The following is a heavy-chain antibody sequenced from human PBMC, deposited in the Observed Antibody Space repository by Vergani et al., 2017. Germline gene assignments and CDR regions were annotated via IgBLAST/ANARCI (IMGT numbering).Heavy chain of an antibody. CDR3: ARGGELRRPAAMMLHDY. V-gene: IGHV3-48*01. CDR1: GFTFSSYS. J-gene: IGHJ4*02. D-gene: IGHD2-2*01. Sequence: EVQLVESGGGLVQPGGSLRLSCAASGFTFSSYSMNWVRQAPGKGLEWVSYISSSSSTIYYADSVKGRFTISRDNAKNSLYLQMNSLRAEDTAVYYCARGGELRRPAAMMLHDYWSQGTLVTVSS. CDR2: ISSSSSTI.